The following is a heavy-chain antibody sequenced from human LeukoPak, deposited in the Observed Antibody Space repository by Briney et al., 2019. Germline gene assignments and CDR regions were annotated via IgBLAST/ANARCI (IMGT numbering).Heavy chain of an antibody. D-gene: IGHD3-22*01. CDR2: IYYSGNT. Sequence: SETLSLTYTVAGGSISSGDYYWGWIRQPPGRGLEWIGYIYYSGNTYYNPSLKSRVIISVDTSKNQFSLKLSSVTAADTAVYFCARGGLYYDTSPTPFDYWGQGTLVTVSS. V-gene: IGHV4-30-4*01. J-gene: IGHJ4*02. CDR1: GGSISSGDYY. CDR3: ARGGLYYDTSPTPFDY.